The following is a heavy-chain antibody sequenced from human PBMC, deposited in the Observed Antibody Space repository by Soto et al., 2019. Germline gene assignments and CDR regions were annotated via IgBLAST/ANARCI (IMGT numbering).Heavy chain of an antibody. D-gene: IGHD3-3*01. J-gene: IGHJ6*02. CDR1: GGSFSGYY. CDR3: ARGTKYYDFWSASSPLYYYGMDV. CDR2: INHSGRT. V-gene: IGHV4-34*01. Sequence: QVQLQQWGAGLLNPSETLSLTCAVYGGSFSGYYWSWIRQPPGKELEWIGEINHSGRTNYDPSLSTRVTISVQTSKNQFSLKLSSVTAMDTAMYYCARGTKYYDFWSASSPLYYYGMDVWGQGTTVTVSS.